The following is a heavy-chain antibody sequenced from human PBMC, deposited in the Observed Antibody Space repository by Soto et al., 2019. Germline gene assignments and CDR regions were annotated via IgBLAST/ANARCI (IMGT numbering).Heavy chain of an antibody. Sequence: GASVKVSCKASGYTFTSYAMHWVRQAPGQRLEWMGWINAGNGNTKYSQKFQGRVTITRDTSASTAYMELSSLRSEDTAVYYCANRYNWNDHPLDPWGQGTLVTVSS. D-gene: IGHD1-1*01. J-gene: IGHJ5*02. V-gene: IGHV1-3*01. CDR2: INAGNGNT. CDR1: GYTFTSYA. CDR3: ANRYNWNDHPLDP.